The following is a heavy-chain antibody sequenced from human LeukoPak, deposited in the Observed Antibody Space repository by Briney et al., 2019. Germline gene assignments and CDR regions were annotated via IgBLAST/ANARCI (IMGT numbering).Heavy chain of an antibody. CDR3: ARGKTVVVPGNLYGMDV. J-gene: IGHJ6*04. D-gene: IGHD2-2*01. CDR2: INHSGST. CDR1: GGSFSGYY. V-gene: IGHV4-34*01. Sequence: SETLSLTCAVYGGSFSGYYWSWIRQPPGKGLEWIGEINHSGSTNYNPSLKSRVTISVDTSKNQFSLKLSSVTAADTAVYYCARGKTVVVPGNLYGMDVWGKGTTVTVSS.